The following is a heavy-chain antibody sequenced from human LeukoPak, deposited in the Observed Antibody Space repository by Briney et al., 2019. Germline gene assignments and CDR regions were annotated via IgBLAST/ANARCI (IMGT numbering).Heavy chain of an antibody. V-gene: IGHV3-23*01. CDR3: AKGYCSSTSCYFHY. J-gene: IGHJ4*02. D-gene: IGHD2-2*01. CDR1: GFTFSSYA. CDR2: ISCSGGST. Sequence: GGSLRLSCAASGFTFSSYAMNWVRQAPGKGLEWVSAISCSGGSTYYADSVKGRFTISRDNAKNTLYLQMNSLRAEDTAVYYCAKGYCSSTSCYFHYWGQGTLVTVPS.